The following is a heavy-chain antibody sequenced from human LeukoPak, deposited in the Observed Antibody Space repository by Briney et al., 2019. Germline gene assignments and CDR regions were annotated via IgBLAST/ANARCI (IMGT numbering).Heavy chain of an antibody. Sequence: ASVKVSCKASGYRFTSYDMHWVRQAPGQGLEWMGIINPSGGSTSYAQRFEGRVAMTRDTSTTTVYMEVNSLTSEDTAVYFCARDGPTAAPFDYWGQGTLVTVSS. CDR1: GYRFTSYD. D-gene: IGHD2-2*01. CDR3: ARDGPTAAPFDY. V-gene: IGHV1-46*01. CDR2: INPSGGST. J-gene: IGHJ4*02.